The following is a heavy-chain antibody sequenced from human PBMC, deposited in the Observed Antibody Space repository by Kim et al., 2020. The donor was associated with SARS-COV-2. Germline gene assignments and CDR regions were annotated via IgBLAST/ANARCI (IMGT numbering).Heavy chain of an antibody. V-gene: IGHV3-13*01. Sequence: YPGSVKGRFTISRENAKHSLYLQRNSLRAGDTAVYYCARAVAGGDAFDIWGQGTMVTVSS. CDR3: ARAVAGGDAFDI. D-gene: IGHD6-19*01. J-gene: IGHJ3*02.